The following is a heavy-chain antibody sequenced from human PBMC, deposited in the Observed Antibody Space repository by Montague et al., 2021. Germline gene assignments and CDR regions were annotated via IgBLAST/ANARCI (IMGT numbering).Heavy chain of an antibody. V-gene: IGHV4-59*04. CDR2: MFYSGAT. Sequence: SKTLSLTCTVSSGSIFHAHWSWVRQPPGKGLEWLGSMFYSGATSNNPSLKSRVTMSIDTSTNQFSLKLSFVTAADTAVYYCAKQDYFVSGTSYKGFDPWGQGILVTVSS. CDR3: AKQDYFVSGTSYKGFDP. CDR1: SGSIFHAH. J-gene: IGHJ5*02. D-gene: IGHD3-10*01.